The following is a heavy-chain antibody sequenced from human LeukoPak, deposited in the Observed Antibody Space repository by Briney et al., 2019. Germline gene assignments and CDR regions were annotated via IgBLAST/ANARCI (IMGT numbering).Heavy chain of an antibody. J-gene: IGHJ4*02. CDR3: ARGRADDYGDSLPNLDY. Sequence: SETLSLTCAVYGGSFSGYYWSWIRQPPGKGLEWIGEINHSGSTNYNPSLKSRVTISVDTSKNQFPLKLSSVTAADTAVYYCARGRADDYGDSLPNLDYWGQGTLVTVSS. CDR1: GGSFSGYY. CDR2: INHSGST. V-gene: IGHV4-34*01. D-gene: IGHD4-17*01.